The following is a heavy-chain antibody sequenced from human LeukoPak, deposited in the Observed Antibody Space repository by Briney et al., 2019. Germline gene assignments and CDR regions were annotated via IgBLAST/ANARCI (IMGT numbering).Heavy chain of an antibody. CDR3: ARDRQWLVFDYYYYGMDV. Sequence: GASVKVFCKASGYTFTSYGISWVRQAPGQGLEWMGWISAYNGNTNYAQKLQGRVTMTTDTSTSTAYMELRSLRSDDTAVYYCARDRQWLVFDYYYYGMDVWGQGTTVTVSS. CDR2: ISAYNGNT. D-gene: IGHD6-19*01. V-gene: IGHV1-18*01. J-gene: IGHJ6*02. CDR1: GYTFTSYG.